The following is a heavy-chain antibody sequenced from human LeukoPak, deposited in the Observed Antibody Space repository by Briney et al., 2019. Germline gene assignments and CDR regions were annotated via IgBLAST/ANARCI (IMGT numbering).Heavy chain of an antibody. Sequence: PGGSLRLSCAASGFTLSNYALSWVRQAPGKGLEWVSAISAGSSTIYYADSVKGRFTISRDNSKNTLYLQMNSLRAEDTAVYYCAKRRTTVVTLDSWGQGALVTVSS. CDR3: AKRRTTVVTLDS. V-gene: IGHV3-23*01. CDR1: GFTLSNYA. CDR2: ISAGSSTI. D-gene: IGHD4-23*01. J-gene: IGHJ4*02.